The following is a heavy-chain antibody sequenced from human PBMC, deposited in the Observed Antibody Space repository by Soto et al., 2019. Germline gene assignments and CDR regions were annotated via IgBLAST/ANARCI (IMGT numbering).Heavy chain of an antibody. CDR3: ARNMAKPTYDS. V-gene: IGHV3-23*01. J-gene: IGHJ5*01. CDR1: GFTFSSYP. D-gene: IGHD5-12*01. CDR2: IDGTGAYI. Sequence: EVQLLESGGGLVQPVGSLRLSCTASGFTFSSYPMTWVRQAPGKELEWVSAIDGTGAYIYYINSVKGRFTISRDNSKNTLYLQMNSLRAEDTAVYYCARNMAKPTYDSWGQGTLVTVSP.